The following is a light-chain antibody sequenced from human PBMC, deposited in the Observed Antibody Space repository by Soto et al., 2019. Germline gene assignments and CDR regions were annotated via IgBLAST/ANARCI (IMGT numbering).Light chain of an antibody. CDR3: SSYTSRSSRV. CDR1: SSDVGDYNY. CDR2: EVN. Sequence: QSVLTQPASVSGSPGQSITISGTGTSSDVGDYNYVSWYQQHPGKAPKLMIYEVNNRPSGVSNRFSGSKSGNTASLTISGLQAEDEADYYCSSYTSRSSRVFGTGPKVTVL. V-gene: IGLV2-14*01. J-gene: IGLJ1*01.